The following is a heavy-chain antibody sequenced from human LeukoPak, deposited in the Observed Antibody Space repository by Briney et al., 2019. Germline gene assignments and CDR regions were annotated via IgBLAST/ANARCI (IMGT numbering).Heavy chain of an antibody. J-gene: IGHJ4*02. CDR2: IYYSGST. CDR3: ARGVHPSYSSSWYYFDY. D-gene: IGHD6-13*01. CDR1: GGSISSYY. Sequence: PSETLSLTCTVSGGSISSYYWSWIRQPPGKGLEWIGYIYYSGSTNYNPSLKSRVTISVDTSKNQFSLKLSPVTAADTAVYYCARGVHPSYSSSWYYFDYWGQGTLVTVSS. V-gene: IGHV4-59*01.